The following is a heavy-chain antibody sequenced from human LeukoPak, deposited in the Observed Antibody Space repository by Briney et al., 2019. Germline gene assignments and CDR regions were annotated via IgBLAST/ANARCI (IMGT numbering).Heavy chain of an antibody. Sequence: SETLSLTCTVSRGSMSTYYWTWIRQPPGKGLEWIGYIYYTGTTNYNPSLKGRVTMSLDTSKNQFSLQLSSVTAADTAVYYCARHFYSGSYYWFDPWGQGTLVTVSS. J-gene: IGHJ5*02. D-gene: IGHD1-26*01. CDR1: RGSMSTYY. CDR2: IYYTGTT. CDR3: ARHFYSGSYYWFDP. V-gene: IGHV4-59*08.